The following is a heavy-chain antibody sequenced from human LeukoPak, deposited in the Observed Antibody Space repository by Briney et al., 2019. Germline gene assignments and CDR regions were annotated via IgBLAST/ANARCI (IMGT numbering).Heavy chain of an antibody. Sequence: PGGSLRLSCAASGFTFSSYGLHWVRQAPGKGLEWVAVISDDGGNKYYADSVKGRFTISRDNSKNTLYLQMNSLRAEDTAVYYRARGDYFFDYWGQGTLVTVSS. D-gene: IGHD3-22*01. CDR2: ISDDGGNK. J-gene: IGHJ4*02. CDR1: GFTFSSYG. CDR3: ARGDYFFDY. V-gene: IGHV3-30-3*01.